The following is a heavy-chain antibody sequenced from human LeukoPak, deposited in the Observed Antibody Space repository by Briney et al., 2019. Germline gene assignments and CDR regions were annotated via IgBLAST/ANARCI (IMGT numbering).Heavy chain of an antibody. CDR3: TRVGDILTFDY. Sequence: GGSLRLSCTASGFTFGDYAMSWVRQARGKGLEWVGFIRSKAYGGTTEYAASVKGRFTISRDDSKSIAYLKMNSLKTEDTAVYYCTRVGDILTFDYWGQKTLVTVSS. V-gene: IGHV3-49*04. D-gene: IGHD3-9*01. J-gene: IGHJ4*02. CDR1: GFTFGDYA. CDR2: IRSKAYGGTT.